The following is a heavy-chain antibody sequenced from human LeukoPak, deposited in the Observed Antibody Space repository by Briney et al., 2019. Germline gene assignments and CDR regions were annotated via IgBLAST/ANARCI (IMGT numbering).Heavy chain of an antibody. CDR3: AKDRDSYGDYPDY. Sequence: GGSLRLSCAASGFTFSSYAMSSVRQAPGKGLDWVSAISGSGDTTYYADSVKGRFTISRDNSKNTLYLQMNSLRAEDTAVYYCAKDRDSYGDYPDYWGQGTLVTVSS. CDR2: ISGSGDTT. CDR1: GFTFSSYA. D-gene: IGHD4-17*01. V-gene: IGHV3-23*01. J-gene: IGHJ4*02.